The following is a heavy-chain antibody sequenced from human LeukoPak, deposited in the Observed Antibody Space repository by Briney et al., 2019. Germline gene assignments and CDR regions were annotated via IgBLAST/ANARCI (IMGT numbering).Heavy chain of an antibody. Sequence: GGSLRLSCAASGFTFSNAWMSWVRQAPGKGLEWVGRIKSKTDGGTTDYAAPVKGRFTISRDDSKNTLYLQMNSLKTEDTAVYYCTTPGEVISTIPDYYYGMDVWGQGTTVTVSS. V-gene: IGHV3-15*01. CDR2: IKSKTDGGTT. D-gene: IGHD3-16*01. CDR1: GFTFSNAW. J-gene: IGHJ6*02. CDR3: TTPGEVISTIPDYYYGMDV.